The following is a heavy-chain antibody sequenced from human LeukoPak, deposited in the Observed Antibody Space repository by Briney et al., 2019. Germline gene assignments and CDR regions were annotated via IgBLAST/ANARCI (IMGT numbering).Heavy chain of an antibody. CDR3: AKAPLTSCRVAYCYPSDY. CDR2: TSSSDAGT. CDR1: GFIFDDYG. V-gene: IGHV3-23*01. Sequence: GGSLRLSCAAFGFIFDDYGMSWVRQAPGKGLERVSATSSSDAGTYYADSVRGRFTISRDNSKNTLYLQMNSLRAEDADVYYCAKAPLTSCRVAYCYPSDYWGQGTLVTVSS. D-gene: IGHD3-22*01. J-gene: IGHJ4*02.